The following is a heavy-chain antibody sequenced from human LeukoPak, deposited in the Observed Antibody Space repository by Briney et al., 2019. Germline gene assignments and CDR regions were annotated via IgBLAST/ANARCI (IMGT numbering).Heavy chain of an antibody. Sequence: PSETLSLTCAVYGGSFSGYYWSWIRQPPGKGLEWIGEINHSGSTNYNPSLKSRVTISVGTSKNQFSLKLSSVTAADTAVYYCARVRYRLAETYIDYWGQGTLVTVSS. J-gene: IGHJ4*02. CDR1: GGSFSGYY. D-gene: IGHD3-16*01. V-gene: IGHV4-34*01. CDR2: INHSGST. CDR3: ARVRYRLAETYIDY.